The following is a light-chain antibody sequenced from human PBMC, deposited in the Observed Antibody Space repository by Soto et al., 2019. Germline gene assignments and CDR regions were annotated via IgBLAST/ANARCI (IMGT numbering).Light chain of an antibody. CDR3: QQYGRSPWT. CDR1: QTVSSSY. CDR2: GAS. J-gene: IGKJ1*01. V-gene: IGKV3-20*01. Sequence: EIVLTQSPGTLSLSPGERATLSCRASQTVSSSYLAWYQQTPGQAPRLVVYGASSRATGIPERFSGSGSGTDFTLTISRLEPEDFAVYYCQQYGRSPWTFGQGNKV.